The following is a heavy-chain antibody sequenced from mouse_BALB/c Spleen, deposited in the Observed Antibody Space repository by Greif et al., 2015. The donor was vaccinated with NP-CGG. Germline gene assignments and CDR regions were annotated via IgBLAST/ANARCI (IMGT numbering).Heavy chain of an antibody. J-gene: IGHJ2*01. CDR3: ARRPFDY. V-gene: IGHV5-6*02. Sequence: EVKLVESGGDLVKPGGSLKLSCAASGFTFSSYGMSWVRQTPDKRLEWVATISSGGSYTYYPDSVKGRFTISRDNAKNTLYLQMSSLKSEDTAMYYCARRPFDYWGQGTTLTVSS. CDR1: GFTFSSYG. CDR2: ISSGGSYT.